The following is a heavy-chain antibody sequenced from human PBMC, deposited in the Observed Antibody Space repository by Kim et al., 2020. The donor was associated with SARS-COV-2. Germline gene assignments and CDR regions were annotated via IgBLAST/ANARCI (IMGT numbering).Heavy chain of an antibody. D-gene: IGHD3-22*01. V-gene: IGHV3-9*01. J-gene: IGHJ4*02. CDR3: AKSQSWGSRVYDSSGFDY. Sequence: GGSLRLSCAASGFTFGDYAMHWVRQAPGKGLEWVSGISWNSGSIGYADSVKGRFTISRDNAKNSLYLQMNSLRAEDTALYYCAKSQSWGSRVYDSSGFDYWGQGTLVTVSS. CDR1: GFTFGDYA. CDR2: ISWNSGSI.